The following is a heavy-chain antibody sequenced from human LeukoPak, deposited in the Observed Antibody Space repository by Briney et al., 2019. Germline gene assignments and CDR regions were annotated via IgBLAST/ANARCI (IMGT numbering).Heavy chain of an antibody. CDR2: IKQDGSEK. V-gene: IGHV3-7*01. CDR1: GFTFSSYW. J-gene: IGHJ6*03. Sequence: GGSLRLSCAASGFTFSSYWMSWVRQAPGKGLEWVANIKQDGSEKYYVDSVKGRFTISRDNAKNSLYLQMNSLRAEDTAVYYCARVGYGDYYYYYYYMDVWAKGTTVTVSS. CDR3: ARVGYGDYYYYYYYMDV. D-gene: IGHD4-17*01.